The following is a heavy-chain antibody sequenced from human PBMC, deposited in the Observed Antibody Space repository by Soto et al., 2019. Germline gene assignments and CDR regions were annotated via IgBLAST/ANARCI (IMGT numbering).Heavy chain of an antibody. CDR1: GFSLSTSGVG. V-gene: IGHV2-5*02. J-gene: IGHJ4*02. CDR3: AHIDPKGYSGFDFDY. CDR2: LYWDDDK. D-gene: IGHD5-12*01. Sequence: QITLKESGPTLVKPTQTLTLTCTFSGFSLSTSGVGVGWIRQPPGKALEWLALLYWDDDKRYSPSLNSRLTITKDTSKNQVVLRMTNMDPVDTATYYCAHIDPKGYSGFDFDYWGPGTLVTVSS.